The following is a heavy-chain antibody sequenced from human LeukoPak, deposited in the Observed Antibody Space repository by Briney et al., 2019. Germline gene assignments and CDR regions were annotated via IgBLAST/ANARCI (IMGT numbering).Heavy chain of an antibody. CDR2: ISAYNGNT. Sequence: ASVKVSCKASGGTFSSYAISWVRQAPGQGLEWMGWISAYNGNTNYAQKLQGRVTMTTDTSTSTAYMELRSLRSDDTAVYYCARASGYDCDYWGQGTLVTVSS. J-gene: IGHJ4*02. CDR3: ARASGYDCDY. D-gene: IGHD5-12*01. V-gene: IGHV1-18*01. CDR1: GGTFSSYA.